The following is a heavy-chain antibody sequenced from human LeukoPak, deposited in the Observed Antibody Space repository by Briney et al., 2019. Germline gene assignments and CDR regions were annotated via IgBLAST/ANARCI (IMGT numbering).Heavy chain of an antibody. CDR3: VRDGAAAGTEWFDP. Sequence: ASVKVSCKASGYTFTGYYVHWVRQAPGQGLEWMGWINPNSGGTNYAQKFQGRVTMTRDTSISTAYMDLSRLRSDDTAFYYCVRDGAAAGTEWFDPWGQGTLVTVSS. D-gene: IGHD6-13*01. J-gene: IGHJ5*02. CDR1: GYTFTGYY. V-gene: IGHV1-2*02. CDR2: INPNSGGT.